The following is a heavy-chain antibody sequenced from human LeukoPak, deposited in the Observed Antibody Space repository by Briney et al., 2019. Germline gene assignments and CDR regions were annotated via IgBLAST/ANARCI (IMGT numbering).Heavy chain of an antibody. CDR2: IWYDGSNK. CDR3: ARDRDVYGDYGGNWFDP. Sequence: GGSLRLSCAASGFTFSSYGMHWVRQAPGKGLEWVAVIWYDGSNKYYADSVKGRFTISRDNSKNTLYLQMNSLRAEDTAVYYCARDRDVYGDYGGNWFDPWGQGTLVTVSS. J-gene: IGHJ5*02. CDR1: GFTFSSYG. D-gene: IGHD4-17*01. V-gene: IGHV3-33*01.